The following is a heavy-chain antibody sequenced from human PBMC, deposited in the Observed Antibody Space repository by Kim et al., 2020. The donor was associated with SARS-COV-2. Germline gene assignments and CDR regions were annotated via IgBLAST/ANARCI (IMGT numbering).Heavy chain of an antibody. J-gene: IGHJ6*02. CDR3: ARNGGVPKDIVVVPAAMTNYYYYYGMDV. V-gene: IGHV1-69*13. CDR2: IIPIFGTA. Sequence: SVKVSCKASGGTFSSYAISWVRQAPGQGLEWMGGIIPIFGTANYAQKFQGRVTITADESTSTAYMELSSLRSEDTAVYYCARNGGVPKDIVVVPAAMTNYYYYYGMDVWGQGTTVTVSS. D-gene: IGHD2-2*01. CDR1: GGTFSSYA.